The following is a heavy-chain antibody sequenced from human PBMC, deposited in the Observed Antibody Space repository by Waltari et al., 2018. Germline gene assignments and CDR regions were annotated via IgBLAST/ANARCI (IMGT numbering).Heavy chain of an antibody. Sequence: EVQLVESGGGLVQPGGSLRLSCAASGFTFSSYEMNWVRQAPGKGREGVSYISSSGSTIYYADSVKGRFTISRDNTKNALYLQMNSLRAEDTAVYYCARDYPDFDYWGQGTLVTVSS. J-gene: IGHJ4*02. V-gene: IGHV3-48*03. CDR3: ARDYPDFDY. CDR2: ISSSGSTI. CDR1: GFTFSSYE.